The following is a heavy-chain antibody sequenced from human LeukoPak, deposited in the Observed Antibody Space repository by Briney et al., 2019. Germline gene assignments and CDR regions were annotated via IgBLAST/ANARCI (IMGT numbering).Heavy chain of an antibody. CDR3: AKDPTAYCGGDCLFDY. CDR2: ISYDGSNK. D-gene: IGHD2-21*02. Sequence: GGSLRLSCAASGFTFSSYGMPWVRQAPGKGLEWVAVISYDGSNKYYADSVRGRFTISRDNSKNTLYLQMNSLRAEDTAVYYCAKDPTAYCGGDCLFDYWGQGTLVTVSS. V-gene: IGHV3-30*18. J-gene: IGHJ4*02. CDR1: GFTFSSYG.